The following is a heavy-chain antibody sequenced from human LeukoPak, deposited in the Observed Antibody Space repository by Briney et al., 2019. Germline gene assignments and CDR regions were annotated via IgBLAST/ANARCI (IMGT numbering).Heavy chain of an antibody. J-gene: IGHJ4*02. V-gene: IGHV3-33*01. Sequence: GRSLRLSCAASGFTFNNFAIHWVRQAPGKGLDWVAVIWYDGSNKYYADSVKGRFTISRDNSKNTLYLQMNSLRAEDTAVYYCARDSPRTGRYFDWLLFDYWGQGTLVTVSS. CDR3: ARDSPRTGRYFDWLLFDY. CDR2: IWYDGSNK. D-gene: IGHD3-9*01. CDR1: GFTFNNFA.